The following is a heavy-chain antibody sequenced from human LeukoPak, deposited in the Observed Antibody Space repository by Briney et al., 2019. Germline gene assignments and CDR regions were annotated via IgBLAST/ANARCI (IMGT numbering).Heavy chain of an antibody. CDR2: IYYSGST. CDR3: ARDRGGSGSQDYYYYGMDV. V-gene: IGHV4-59*01. D-gene: IGHD3-10*01. Sequence: SETLSLTCTVSGGSISSYYWSWIRQPPGKGLEWIGYIYYSGSTNCNPSLKSRVTISVDTSKNQFSLKLSSVTAADTAVYYCARDRGGSGSQDYYYYGMDVWGKGTTVTVSS. J-gene: IGHJ6*04. CDR1: GGSISSYY.